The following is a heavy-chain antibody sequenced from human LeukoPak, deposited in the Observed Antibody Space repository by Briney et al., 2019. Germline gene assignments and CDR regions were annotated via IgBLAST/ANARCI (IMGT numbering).Heavy chain of an antibody. Sequence: GGSLRLSCAASGFTVSSNYMSWVRQAPGKGLEWVSVIYSGGSTYYADSVKGRFTISRHNSKNTLYLQMNSLRAEDTAVYYCARALIAAASKGIHYYYGMDVWGQGTTVTVSS. V-gene: IGHV3-53*04. D-gene: IGHD6-13*01. CDR1: GFTVSSNY. J-gene: IGHJ6*02. CDR2: IYSGGST. CDR3: ARALIAAASKGIHYYYGMDV.